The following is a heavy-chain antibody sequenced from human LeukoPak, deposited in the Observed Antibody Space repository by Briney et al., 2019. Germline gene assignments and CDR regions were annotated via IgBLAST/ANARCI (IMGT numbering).Heavy chain of an antibody. CDR1: GGSISSYY. D-gene: IGHD2-2*01. V-gene: IGHV4-4*07. Sequence: SETLSLTCTVSGGSISSYYWSWIRQPAGKGLEWIGRIYTSGSTNYNPSLKSRVTMSVDTSKNQFSLKLSSVTAADTAVYYCARGLVVPAAILDYYYYYYMDVWGKGITVTVSS. CDR3: ARGLVVPAAILDYYYYYYMDV. J-gene: IGHJ6*03. CDR2: IYTSGST.